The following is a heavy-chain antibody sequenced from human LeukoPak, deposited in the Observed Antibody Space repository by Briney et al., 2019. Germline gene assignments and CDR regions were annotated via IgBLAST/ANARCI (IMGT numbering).Heavy chain of an antibody. J-gene: IGHJ3*02. Sequence: GGSLRLSCAASGFTFSSYAMSWVRQVPGKGLEWVSAISGSGGSTYYADSVKGRFTISRDNSKNTLYLQMNGLRAEDTAVYYCAKDWWELLDAFDIWGQGTMVTVSS. CDR3: AKDWWELLDAFDI. D-gene: IGHD1-26*01. CDR2: ISGSGGST. CDR1: GFTFSSYA. V-gene: IGHV3-23*01.